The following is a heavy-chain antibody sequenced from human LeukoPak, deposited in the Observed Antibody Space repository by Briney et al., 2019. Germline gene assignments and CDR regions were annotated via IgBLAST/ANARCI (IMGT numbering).Heavy chain of an antibody. D-gene: IGHD3-9*01. CDR3: ARVNDILTGFYTSDY. J-gene: IGHJ4*02. CDR2: ISAYNGDT. CDR1: GYTFTSYG. V-gene: IGHV1-18*04. Sequence: GASVKVSCKASGYTFTSYGINWVRQAPRQGLEWMGWISAYNGDTNYAQKLQGRVTMTTDTSTSTAYMELRSLRSDDTAVYYCARVNDILTGFYTSDYWGQGTLVTVSS.